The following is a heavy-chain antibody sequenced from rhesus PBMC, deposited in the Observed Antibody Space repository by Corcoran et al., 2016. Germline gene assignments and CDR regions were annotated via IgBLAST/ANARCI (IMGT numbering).Heavy chain of an antibody. CDR3: VRSGSSWASFAN. CDR1: GDSIKPYYL. D-gene: IGHD6-13*01. J-gene: IGHJ4*01. Sequence: QVQLQESGPGVVKPSETLSLTCAVSGDSIKPYYLRGWIRPVPGKGLEWIAHIGGSSGSTNYNPSLKSRVTISKDTSKNQFSLNLISVTAADTAMYYCVRSGSSWASFANWGQGVLVTVSS. CDR2: IGGSSGST. V-gene: IGHV4-127*01.